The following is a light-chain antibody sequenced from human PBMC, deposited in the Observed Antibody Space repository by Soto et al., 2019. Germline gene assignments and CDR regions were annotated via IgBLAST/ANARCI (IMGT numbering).Light chain of an antibody. CDR2: GTS. J-gene: IGKJ1*01. CDR3: QQYGSSSWT. V-gene: IGKV3-20*01. CDR1: QSVSSSY. Sequence: EIVLTQSPGTLSLSPGERATLSCRASQSVSSSYLAWYQQKPGQAPRLLIYGTSSGATAIPDRFSGSGSGTDFTLTISRLEPEDVAVYYCQQYGSSSWTFGQGTKV.